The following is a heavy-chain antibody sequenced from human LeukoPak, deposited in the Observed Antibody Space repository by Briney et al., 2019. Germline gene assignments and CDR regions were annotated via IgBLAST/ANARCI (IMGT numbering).Heavy chain of an antibody. CDR3: ARGTRVGNTGYSFDY. CDR2: IYSSGTT. Sequence: SETLSLTCTVSGASISSSGYFWGWIRQPPGKGLEWIGNIYSSGTTYYNPSLKSRLTISVDTSKNQFSLKLSSVSATDAAVYYCARGTRVGNTGYSFDYWGHGTLVTVSS. D-gene: IGHD3-9*01. J-gene: IGHJ4*01. V-gene: IGHV4-39*01. CDR1: GASISSSGYF.